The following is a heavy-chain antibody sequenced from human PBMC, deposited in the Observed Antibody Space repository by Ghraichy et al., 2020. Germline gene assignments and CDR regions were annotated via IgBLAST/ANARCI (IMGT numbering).Heavy chain of an antibody. J-gene: IGHJ2*01. CDR2: IYTSGST. Sequence: SQTLSLTCTVSGGSISSYYWSWIRQPAGKGLEWIGRIYTSGSTNYNPSLKSRVTMSVDTSKNQFSLKLSSVTAADTAVYYCARDGGSYTWDWYFDLWGRGTLVTVSS. V-gene: IGHV4-4*07. D-gene: IGHD1-26*01. CDR3: ARDGGSYTWDWYFDL. CDR1: GGSISSYY.